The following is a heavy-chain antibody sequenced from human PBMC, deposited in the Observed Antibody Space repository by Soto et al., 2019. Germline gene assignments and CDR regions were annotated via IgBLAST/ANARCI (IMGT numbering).Heavy chain of an antibody. CDR3: AKGSSSVYYYYYGMDV. V-gene: IGHV3-30*18. D-gene: IGHD6-6*01. Sequence: GGSLRLSCAASGFNFRAYGMHWVHQAPGKGLQWVAVMSSDASNKYYADSVKGRFTISRDNSQNTLYLQMNSLRPEDTAVYYCAKGSSSVYYYYYGMDVWGQGSTVTVSS. CDR1: GFNFRAYG. J-gene: IGHJ6*02. CDR2: MSSDASNK.